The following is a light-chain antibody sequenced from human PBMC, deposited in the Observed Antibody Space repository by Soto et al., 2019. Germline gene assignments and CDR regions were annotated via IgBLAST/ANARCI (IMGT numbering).Light chain of an antibody. CDR1: QGIRND. J-gene: IGKJ4*01. CDR3: LQDYNYPLT. CDR2: AAS. Sequence: ATEISKTPSSLSASVGDRVTITCRASQGIRNDLGWYQQKPGKAPKLLIYAASSLQSGVPSRFSGSGSGTDFTLTISSLQPEDFATYYCLQDYNYPLTFGGGTKVDIK. V-gene: IGKV1-6*01.